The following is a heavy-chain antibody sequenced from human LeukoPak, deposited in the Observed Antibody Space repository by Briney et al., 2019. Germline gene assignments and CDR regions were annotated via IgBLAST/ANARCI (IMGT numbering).Heavy chain of an antibody. Sequence: PEGSLRLSCAASGFTFSSYAMHWVRQAPGKGLEYVSAISSNGGNTYYANSVKGRFTISRDNSKNTLYLQMGSLRAEDMAVYYCARARSELLEQQGYWGQGTLVTVSS. CDR2: ISSNGGNT. D-gene: IGHD1-26*01. J-gene: IGHJ4*02. CDR3: ARARSELLEQQGY. CDR1: GFTFSSYA. V-gene: IGHV3-64*01.